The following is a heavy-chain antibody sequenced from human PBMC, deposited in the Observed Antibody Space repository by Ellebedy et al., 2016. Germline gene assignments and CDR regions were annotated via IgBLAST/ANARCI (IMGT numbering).Heavy chain of an antibody. V-gene: IGHV4-34*01. D-gene: IGHD3-9*01. J-gene: IGHJ5*02. CDR1: GGSFTAYY. CDR2: INHSGTT. CDR3: ARGRYDILTGYKNWFDP. Sequence: GSLRLXXAVYGGSFTAYYWSWIRQSPEKGLEWIGEINHSGTTNYNPSLKSRVTISVDTSKNQFSLKLSSVTAADTAVYYCARGRYDILTGYKNWFDPWGQGTLVTVSS.